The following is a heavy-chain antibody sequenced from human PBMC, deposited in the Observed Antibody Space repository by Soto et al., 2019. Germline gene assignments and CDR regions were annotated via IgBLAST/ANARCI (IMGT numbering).Heavy chain of an antibody. CDR2: IIPIFGTA. CDR1: GGTFSSYA. Sequence: ASVKVSCKASGGTFSSYAISWVRQAPGRGLEWMGGIIPIFGTANYAQKFQGRVTITADESTSTAYMELSSLRSEDTAVYYCARLVGATGPVWGQGTMVTVSS. J-gene: IGHJ3*01. D-gene: IGHD1-26*01. CDR3: ARLVGATGPV. V-gene: IGHV1-69*13.